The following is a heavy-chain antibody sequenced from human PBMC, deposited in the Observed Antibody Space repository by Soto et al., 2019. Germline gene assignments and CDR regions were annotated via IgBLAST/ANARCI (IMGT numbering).Heavy chain of an antibody. CDR2: IYYSGST. V-gene: IGHV4-31*03. Sequence: QVQLQESGPGLVKPSQTLSLTCTVSGGSISSGGYYWSWIRQHPGKGLEWIGYIYYSGSTYYNPSLTSRVTISVDTSKNQFSLKLSSVTAADTAVYYCARGRIAARLHYYYGMDVWGQGTTVTVSS. CDR1: GGSISSGGYY. J-gene: IGHJ6*02. CDR3: ARGRIAARLHYYYGMDV. D-gene: IGHD6-6*01.